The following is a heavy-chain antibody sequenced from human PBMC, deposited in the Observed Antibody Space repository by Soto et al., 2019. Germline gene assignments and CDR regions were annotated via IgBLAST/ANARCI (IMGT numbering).Heavy chain of an antibody. CDR2: IIPIFGAL. V-gene: IGHV1-69*06. J-gene: IGHJ6*02. CDR3: ARRAVAPAPIGYFHYHLDV. D-gene: IGHD2-2*02. Sequence: QVQLVQSGAEVKKPGSSVKVSCKTSGGTFDNYAINWVRQAPGQGLEWMGGIIPIFGALNYAQKFQGRVTITADKSTGTAYMELGSLTSEDTAVYYCARRAVAPAPIGYFHYHLDVWGQGTTVTVSS. CDR1: GGTFDNYA.